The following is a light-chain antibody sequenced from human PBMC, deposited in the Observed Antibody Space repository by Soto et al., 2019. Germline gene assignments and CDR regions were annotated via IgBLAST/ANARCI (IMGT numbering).Light chain of an antibody. J-gene: IGLJ2*01. CDR1: SSDVGGYNY. V-gene: IGLV2-14*01. Sequence: QSALTQPASVSGSPGQSITISCTGTSSDVGGYNYVSWYKKHPGKAPKLMIYEVSNRPSGVSNRFSGSKSGNTASLTISGLQAEDEDDYYCSSSTSSSTLVVFGGGTKLTV. CDR3: SSSTSSSTLVV. CDR2: EVS.